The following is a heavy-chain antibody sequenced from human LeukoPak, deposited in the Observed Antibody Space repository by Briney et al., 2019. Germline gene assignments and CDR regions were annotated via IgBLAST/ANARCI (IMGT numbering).Heavy chain of an antibody. D-gene: IGHD1-14*01. CDR1: GYTFTSYG. V-gene: IGHV1-18*01. Sequence: ASVKVSCKASGYTFTSYGISWVRQAPGPRLERMGWINAYNGNTNYAQKLQGRVTMTTDTSTSTAYMELRRLRSDDTAVYYCARDRVDRGAFDIWGQGTMVTVSS. CDR2: INAYNGNT. J-gene: IGHJ3*02. CDR3: ARDRVDRGAFDI.